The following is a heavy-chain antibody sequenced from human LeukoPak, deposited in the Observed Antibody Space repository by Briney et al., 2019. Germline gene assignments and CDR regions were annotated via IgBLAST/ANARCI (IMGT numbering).Heavy chain of an antibody. CDR1: GGSISSYY. CDR3: ARVVGATSPNAFDI. Sequence: RASETLSLTCTVSGGSISSYYWGWIRQPPGKGLEWIGSIYHSGSTYYNPSLKSRVTISVDTSKNQFSLKLSSVTAADTAVYYCARVVGATSPNAFDIWGQGTMVTVSS. D-gene: IGHD1-26*01. V-gene: IGHV4-38-2*02. CDR2: IYHSGST. J-gene: IGHJ3*02.